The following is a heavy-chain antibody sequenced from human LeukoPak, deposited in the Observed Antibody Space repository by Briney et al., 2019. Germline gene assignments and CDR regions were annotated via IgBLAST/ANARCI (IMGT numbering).Heavy chain of an antibody. CDR2: IYHSGST. J-gene: IGHJ4*02. Sequence: SGTLSLTCAVSGGSISSSNWWSWVRQPPGKGLEWIGEIYHSGSTNYNPSLKSRVTISVDKSKNQFSLKLSSVTAADTAVCYCAREPDSAYCSGGSCPFDYWGQGTLVTVSS. V-gene: IGHV4-4*02. D-gene: IGHD2-15*01. CDR3: AREPDSAYCSGGSCPFDY. CDR1: GGSISSSNW.